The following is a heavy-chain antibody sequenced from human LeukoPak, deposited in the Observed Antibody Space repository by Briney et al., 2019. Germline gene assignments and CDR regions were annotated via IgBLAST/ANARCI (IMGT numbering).Heavy chain of an antibody. Sequence: GGSLRLSCAASGFTFSNAWMSWIRQAPGKGLEWVSYITDNGSKKYYADSVKGRFTISRDNAKNSLYLHMNSLRAEDTGVYYCARALYDATGYYYVGFDYWGQGALVTVSS. CDR1: GFTFSNAW. CDR3: ARALYDATGYYYVGFDY. V-gene: IGHV3-11*04. J-gene: IGHJ4*02. D-gene: IGHD3-22*01. CDR2: ITDNGSKK.